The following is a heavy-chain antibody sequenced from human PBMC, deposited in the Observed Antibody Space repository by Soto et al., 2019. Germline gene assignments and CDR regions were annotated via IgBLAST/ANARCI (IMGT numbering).Heavy chain of an antibody. CDR1: GYSFSSSA. CDR3: AKSQTVSGYSYGLTFDY. CDR2: ISGSGGST. V-gene: IGHV3-23*01. Sequence: PGGSLRLSCAASGYSFSSSAMCWVRQAPGKGLEWVSAISGSGGSTYYADSVKGRFTISRDNSKNTLYLQMNSLRAEDTAVYYCAKSQTVSGYSYGLTFDYWGQGTLVTVSS. D-gene: IGHD5-18*01. J-gene: IGHJ4*02.